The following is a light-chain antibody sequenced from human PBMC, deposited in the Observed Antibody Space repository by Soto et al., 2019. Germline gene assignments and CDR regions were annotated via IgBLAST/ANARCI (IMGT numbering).Light chain of an antibody. J-gene: IGLJ1*01. Sequence: SALTQPRSVSGSPGQSVTISCTGTSSYVGGYNYVSWYQQHPGKAPQLLIFNFNRRPSGVPDRFSGSTSGNTPSLTISGLQAEDEADYYCCSYVGSYTFVFETGTKVT. V-gene: IGLV2-11*01. CDR2: NFN. CDR1: SSYVGGYNY. CDR3: CSYVGSYTFV.